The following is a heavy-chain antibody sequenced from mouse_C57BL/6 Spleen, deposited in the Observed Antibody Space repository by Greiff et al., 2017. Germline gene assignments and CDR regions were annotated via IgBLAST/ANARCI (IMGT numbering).Heavy chain of an antibody. Sequence: DVKLQESGPGLVKPSQSLSLTCSVTGYSITSGYYWNWIRQFPGNKLEWMGYISYDGSNNYNPSLKNRISITRDTSKNQFFLKLNSVTTEDTATYYCARDPGLYYDSPGFAYWGQGTLVTVSA. CDR1: GYSITSGYY. V-gene: IGHV3-6*01. D-gene: IGHD2-4*01. CDR3: ARDPGLYYDSPGFAY. J-gene: IGHJ3*01. CDR2: ISYDGSN.